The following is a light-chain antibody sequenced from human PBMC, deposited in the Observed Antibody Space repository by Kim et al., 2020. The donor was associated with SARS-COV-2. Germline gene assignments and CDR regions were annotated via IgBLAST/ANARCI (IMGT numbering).Light chain of an antibody. CDR3: SSYTSSSWV. CDR1: SSDVGGYNY. J-gene: IGLJ3*02. V-gene: IGLV2-14*03. CDR2: DVS. Sequence: LPASVSGSPGQSITISCTGTSSDVGGYNYVSWYQQHPGKAPKLMIYDVSNRPSGVSNRFSGSKSGNTASLTISGLQAEDEADYYCSSYTSSSWVFG.